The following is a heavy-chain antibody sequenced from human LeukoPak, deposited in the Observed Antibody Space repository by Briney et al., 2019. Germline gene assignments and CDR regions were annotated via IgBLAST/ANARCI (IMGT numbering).Heavy chain of an antibody. CDR3: ARRSSSWYSQYLQH. CDR1: GGSFSGYY. Sequence: SETLSLTCAVYGGSFSGYYWSWIRQPPGKGLEWIGETNHSGSTNYNPSLKSRVTTSVDTSKNQFSLKLSSVTAADTAVYYCARRSSSWYSQYLQHWGQGTLVTVSS. CDR2: TNHSGST. J-gene: IGHJ1*01. V-gene: IGHV4-34*01. D-gene: IGHD6-13*01.